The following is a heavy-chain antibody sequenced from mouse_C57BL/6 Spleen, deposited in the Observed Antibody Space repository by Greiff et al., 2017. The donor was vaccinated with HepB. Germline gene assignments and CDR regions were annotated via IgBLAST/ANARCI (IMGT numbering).Heavy chain of an antibody. Sequence: QVQLQQPGAELVKPGASVKLSCKASGYTFTSYWMHWVKQRPGQGLEWIGMIHPNSGSTNYNEKFKSKATLTVDKSSSTAYMQLSSLTSEDSAVYYCARCLITRWFAYWGQGTLVTVSA. CDR3: ARCLITRWFAY. V-gene: IGHV1-64*01. D-gene: IGHD1-1*01. CDR2: IHPNSGST. J-gene: IGHJ3*01. CDR1: GYTFTSYW.